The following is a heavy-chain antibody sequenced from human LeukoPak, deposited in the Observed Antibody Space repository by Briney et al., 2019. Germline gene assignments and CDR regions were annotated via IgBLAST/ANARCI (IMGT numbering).Heavy chain of an antibody. D-gene: IGHD3-22*01. CDR3: ARDEYYDSSGYVPGGYVGGYFDY. Sequence: ASVKVSCKVSGYSLTELSMHWVRQAPGQGLEWMGIINPSGGSTSYAQKFQGRVTMTRDTSTSTVYMELSSLRSEDTAVYYCARDEYYDSSGYVPGGYVGGYFDYWGQGTLVTVSS. CDR1: GYSLTELS. J-gene: IGHJ4*02. CDR2: INPSGGST. V-gene: IGHV1-46*01.